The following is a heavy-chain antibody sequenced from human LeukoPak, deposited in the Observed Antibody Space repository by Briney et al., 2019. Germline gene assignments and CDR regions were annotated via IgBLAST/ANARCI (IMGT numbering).Heavy chain of an antibody. J-gene: IGHJ1*01. D-gene: IGHD3-22*01. CDR2: IYHNGIA. V-gene: IGHV4-59*01. CDR3: VRDHYYDSSGYTFRH. CDR1: GGSISSYY. Sequence: SETLSLTCTVSGGSISSYYWSWIRQPPGKGLEWIGYIYHNGIAYYNPSFKSRVTISVDTSKNQFSLKLSSVTAADTAVYYCVRDHYYDSSGYTFRHWGQGTLVTVSS.